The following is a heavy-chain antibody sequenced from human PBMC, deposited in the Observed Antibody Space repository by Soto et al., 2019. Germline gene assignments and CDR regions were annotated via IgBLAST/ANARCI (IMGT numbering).Heavy chain of an antibody. CDR3: ARAIVWYGGRIFDS. D-gene: IGHD4-17*01. J-gene: IGHJ4*02. CDR1: GGSINSEGYY. V-gene: IGHV4-31*03. Sequence: QVQLQESGPGLVKPSQTLSLTCTVSGGSINSEGYYWSWIRQHPGKGLEWLGYIYYTGKTYYKSSLTSRLSTSVDTTNNQFSLKLTSVTAPDTAVYYCARAIVWYGGRIFDSWGQGTLVTVSS. CDR2: IYYTGKT.